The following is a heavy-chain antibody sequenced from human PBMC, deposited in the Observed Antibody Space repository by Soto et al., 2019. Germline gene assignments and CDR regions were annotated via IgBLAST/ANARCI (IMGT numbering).Heavy chain of an antibody. V-gene: IGHV4-34*01. D-gene: IGHD3-16*01. CDR2: INHSGST. CDR3: ARVFWGRLGCDY. J-gene: IGHJ4*02. Sequence: QVQLQQWGAGLLKPSETLSLTCAVYGGSFSGYYWSWIRQPPGKGLEWIGEINHSGSTNYNPALKSWVTVLVDTFKNQFSLKLSSVTAAGPAVDYFARVFWGRLGCDYWGQGTLVTVSS. CDR1: GGSFSGYY.